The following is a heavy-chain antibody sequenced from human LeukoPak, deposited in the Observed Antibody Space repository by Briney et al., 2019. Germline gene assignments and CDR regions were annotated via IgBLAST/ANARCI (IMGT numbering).Heavy chain of an antibody. Sequence: RASVKVSCKASGYTFTSYGISWVRQAPGQGLEWMGWISAYNGNTNYAQKLQGRVTMTTDTSTSTAYMELRSLRTDDTAVYYCARAPEYYYDRGGYYLDYWGQGTLVTVSS. J-gene: IGHJ4*02. V-gene: IGHV1-18*01. D-gene: IGHD3-22*01. CDR3: ARAPEYYYDRGGYYLDY. CDR1: GYTFTSYG. CDR2: ISAYNGNT.